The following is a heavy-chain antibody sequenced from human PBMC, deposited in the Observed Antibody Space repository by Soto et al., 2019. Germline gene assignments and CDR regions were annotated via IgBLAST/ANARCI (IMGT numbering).Heavy chain of an antibody. CDR1: GFTFSSYA. CDR2: ISGRRGST. J-gene: IGHJ4*02. D-gene: IGHD3-3*01. Sequence: GGYLRLSCAASGFTFSSYAMSWVRQAPGKGLEWVSSISGRRGSTYYADSVKDRFTISRYNSKNTLYLQMNSLRAEDTAVYYCAKDRRLRLIIPFDYCGQGTLFTVSS. V-gene: IGHV3-23*01. CDR3: AKDRRLRLIIPFDY.